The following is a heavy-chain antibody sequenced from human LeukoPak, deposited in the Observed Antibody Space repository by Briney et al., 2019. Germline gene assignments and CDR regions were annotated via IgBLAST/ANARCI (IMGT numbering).Heavy chain of an antibody. J-gene: IGHJ4*02. V-gene: IGHV1-18*01. Sequence: ASVKVSCKASGYAFASYGVSWVRQAPGQGLEWMGWISGNNGNTNYAQKFQGRVTMTTDTSTTTAYMELRSLRSDDTAVYYCARGALCGEYVEDYWGQGTLVTLSS. CDR3: ARGALCGEYVEDY. D-gene: IGHD4-17*01. CDR1: GYAFASYG. CDR2: ISGNNGNT.